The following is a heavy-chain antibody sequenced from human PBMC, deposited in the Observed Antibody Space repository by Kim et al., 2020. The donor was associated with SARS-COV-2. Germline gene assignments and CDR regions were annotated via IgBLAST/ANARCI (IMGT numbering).Heavy chain of an antibody. J-gene: IGHJ6*02. Sequence: GGSLRLSCAASGFTFSSYAMSWVRQAPGKGLEWVSVIYSGGSSTYYADSVKGRFTISRDNSKNTLYLQMNSLRAEDTAVYYCAKAVWERQLSYYYYGMDVWGQGTTVTVSS. CDR2: IYSGGSST. V-gene: IGHV3-23*03. CDR1: GFTFSSYA. CDR3: AKAVWERQLSYYYYGMDV. D-gene: IGHD1-26*01.